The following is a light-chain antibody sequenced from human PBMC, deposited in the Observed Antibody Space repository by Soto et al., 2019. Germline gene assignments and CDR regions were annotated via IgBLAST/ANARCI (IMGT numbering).Light chain of an antibody. Sequence: VMSQSPAALSVSPGEGSTLSCRASEGIGHTLACYQQKPDQTTSLIIDDTSIRATVVPTRFSGGRSGAEFTLTISSLQSEDFAVYYCQHNVTWPLTFGGGTKV. CDR2: DTS. V-gene: IGKV3-15*01. J-gene: IGKJ4*01. CDR3: QHNVTWPLT. CDR1: EGIGHT.